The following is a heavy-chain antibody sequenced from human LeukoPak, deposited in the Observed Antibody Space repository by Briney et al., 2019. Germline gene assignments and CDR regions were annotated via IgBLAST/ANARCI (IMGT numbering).Heavy chain of an antibody. CDR2: IGTAGDT. CDR1: GFTLSSYD. Sequence: GGSLRLSCAASGFTLSSYDMHWVRQATGKGLEWVSAIGTAGDTYYPGSVKGRFTISRENAKNSLYLQMNSLRAGDTAVYYCARSSSAYGGFDYWGQGTLVTVSS. CDR3: ARSSSAYGGFDY. V-gene: IGHV3-13*01. D-gene: IGHD4-23*01. J-gene: IGHJ4*02.